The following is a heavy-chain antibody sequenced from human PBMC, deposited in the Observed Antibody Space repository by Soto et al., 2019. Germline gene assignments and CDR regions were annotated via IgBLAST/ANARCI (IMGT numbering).Heavy chain of an antibody. J-gene: IGHJ6*03. Sequence: SETLSLTCAVYGGSFSGYYWSWIRQPPGKGLEWIGEINHSGSTNYNPSLKSRVTISVDTSKNQFSLKLSSVTAADTAVYYCARGRGITMVRGVITPRYYYYMDVWGKGTTVTVSS. CDR2: INHSGST. CDR1: GGSFSGYY. V-gene: IGHV4-34*01. D-gene: IGHD3-10*01. CDR3: ARGRGITMVRGVITPRYYYYMDV.